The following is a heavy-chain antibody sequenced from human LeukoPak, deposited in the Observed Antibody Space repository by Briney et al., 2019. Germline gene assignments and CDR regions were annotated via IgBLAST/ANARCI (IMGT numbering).Heavy chain of an antibody. CDR1: GGSINSSSYY. J-gene: IGHJ4*02. CDR2: MYYSGGS. Sequence: SETLSVPFTVSGGSINSSSYYWGWIRPPPGKILEWIGSMYYSGGSYYNPSLKSRVTISVDTSKNQFSLNLSSVTAADTAVYYCARHLYSGYDFGYWGQGTLVTVSS. V-gene: IGHV4-39*01. CDR3: ARHLYSGYDFGY. D-gene: IGHD5-12*01.